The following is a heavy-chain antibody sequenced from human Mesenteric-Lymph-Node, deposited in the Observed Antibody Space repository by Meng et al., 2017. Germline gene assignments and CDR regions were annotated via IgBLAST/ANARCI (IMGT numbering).Heavy chain of an antibody. CDR3: SRGRNSGFDY. CDR1: GDSAYDNSVA. CDR2: AYYRSNWYN. V-gene: IGHV6-1*01. Sequence: LRPSFAISGDSAYDNSVAWNWIRQSPSRGLEWLGRAYYRSNWYNDYAVSVKSRLTINLDTAKSQFSLELRSVTPDDTAVYYCSRGRNSGFDYWGQGTLVTVSS. D-gene: IGHD2-15*01. J-gene: IGHJ4*02.